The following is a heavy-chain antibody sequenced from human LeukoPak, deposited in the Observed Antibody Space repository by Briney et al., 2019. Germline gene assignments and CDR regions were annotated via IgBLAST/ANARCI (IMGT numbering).Heavy chain of an antibody. CDR3: AREVSPAATLALNWFDP. Sequence: SVKVSCKASGGTFSSYAISWGRQAPGQGLEWMGRIIPILGIANYAQKFQGRVTITADKSTSTAYMELSSLRSEDTAVYYCAREVSPAATLALNWFDPCGQGTLVTVSS. CDR1: GGTFSSYA. D-gene: IGHD2-15*01. V-gene: IGHV1-69*04. CDR2: IIPILGIA. J-gene: IGHJ5*02.